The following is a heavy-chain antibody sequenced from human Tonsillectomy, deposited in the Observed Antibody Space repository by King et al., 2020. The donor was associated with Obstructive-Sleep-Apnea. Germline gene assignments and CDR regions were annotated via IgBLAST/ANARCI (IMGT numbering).Heavy chain of an antibody. CDR2: IYHSGRT. CDR1: GYSISSGYY. V-gene: IGHV4-38-2*02. J-gene: IGHJ4*02. D-gene: IGHD3-22*01. Sequence: VQLQESGPGLVKPSETLSLTCTVSGYSISSGYYWGWIRQPPGKGLEWIGSIYHSGRTYYNPSLKSRVTISVETSTNQFSLKLSSVTAADTAVYYCASLTMIEVIDYWGQGTLVTVSS. CDR3: ASLTMIEVIDY.